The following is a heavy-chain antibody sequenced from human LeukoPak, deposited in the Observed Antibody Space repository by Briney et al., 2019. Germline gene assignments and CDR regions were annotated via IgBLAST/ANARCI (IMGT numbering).Heavy chain of an antibody. CDR2: ISGSGGST. Sequence: PGGSLRLSCAASGFTFSSYGMSWVRQAPGKGLEWVSAISGSGGSTYYGESVKGRFTISRDNSKNTLYLQMNSLRAEDTAVYYCAKEYRFGYHIEYWGQGTLVTVSS. D-gene: IGHD3-3*01. CDR1: GFTFSSYG. J-gene: IGHJ4*02. CDR3: AKEYRFGYHIEY. V-gene: IGHV3-23*01.